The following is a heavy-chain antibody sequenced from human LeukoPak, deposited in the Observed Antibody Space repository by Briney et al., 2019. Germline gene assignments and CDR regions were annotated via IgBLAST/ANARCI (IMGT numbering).Heavy chain of an antibody. CDR2: ISGSGGST. Sequence: GSLRLSCAASGFTFSSYAMSWVRQAPGKGLEWVSAISGSGGSTYHADSVKGRFTISRDNSKNTLYLQMNSLRAEDTAVYYCAKQIVVVLYGMDVWGQGTTVTVSS. J-gene: IGHJ6*02. D-gene: IGHD3-22*01. CDR3: AKQIVVVLYGMDV. CDR1: GFTFSSYA. V-gene: IGHV3-23*01.